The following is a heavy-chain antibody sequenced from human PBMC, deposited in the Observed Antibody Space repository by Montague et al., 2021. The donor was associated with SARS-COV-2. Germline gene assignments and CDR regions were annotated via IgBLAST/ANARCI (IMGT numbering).Heavy chain of an antibody. V-gene: IGHV4-59*13. CDR1: GGSINNYY. Sequence: SETLSLTCSVSGGSINNYYWCWVRQSPGKGLEWIGYIYYSGSVTTSYXPSLKSRVSISVDTSENQFSLKLTSVTAAGTAVYYCARRGGGEVFARFMYWYFDVWGRGSLVTVSS. CDR2: IYYSGSVTT. D-gene: IGHD2-21*01. J-gene: IGHJ2*01. CDR3: ARRGGGEVFARFMYWYFDV.